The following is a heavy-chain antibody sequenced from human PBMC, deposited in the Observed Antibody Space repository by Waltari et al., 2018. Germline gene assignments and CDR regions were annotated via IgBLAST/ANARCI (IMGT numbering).Heavy chain of an antibody. CDR2: ITSTSTTI. CDR1: GFTFSTYT. CDR3: ARDRGGYLIDSFDI. J-gene: IGHJ3*02. V-gene: IGHV3-48*01. Sequence: EVQLVESGGGLVQPGGFLRLPCAASGFTFSTYTMNWVRQAPGKGLEWVSYITSTSTTIYYADSVKGRFTISRDNAKNSLYLQVDSLRAEDTAVYYCARDRGGYLIDSFDIWGQGTMVTVS. D-gene: IGHD5-12*01.